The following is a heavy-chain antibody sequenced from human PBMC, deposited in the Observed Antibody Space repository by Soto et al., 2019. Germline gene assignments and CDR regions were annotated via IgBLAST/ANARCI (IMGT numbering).Heavy chain of an antibody. CDR1: GYTFTSYG. J-gene: IGHJ3*02. Sequence: QVQLVQSGAEVKKPGASVKVSCKASGYTFTSYGISWVRQAPGQGLEWMGWISAYNGNTNYAQKLQGRVTMTTDTSRSTAYMEQSSLTSDNTAVYYCARKWRWSSDASDIWGQGTMVTVSS. V-gene: IGHV1-18*01. CDR2: ISAYNGNT. CDR3: ARKWRWSSDASDI. D-gene: IGHD1-26*01.